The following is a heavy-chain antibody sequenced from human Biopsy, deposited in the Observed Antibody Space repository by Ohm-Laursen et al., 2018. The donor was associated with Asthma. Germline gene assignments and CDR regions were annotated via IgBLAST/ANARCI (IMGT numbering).Heavy chain of an antibody. D-gene: IGHD3-10*01. CDR1: GHTFNSAG. CDR2: ISVYNGNT. Sequence: ASVKVSCKTSGHTFNSAGITWVRQAPGQGLEWMGWISVYNGNTKVAQKLQDRVTMITDTSTSTAYMELRSLRSDDTAVYFCARAVDYSHYYGIDVWGQGTTVSVS. CDR3: ARAVDYSHYYGIDV. V-gene: IGHV1-18*01. J-gene: IGHJ6*02.